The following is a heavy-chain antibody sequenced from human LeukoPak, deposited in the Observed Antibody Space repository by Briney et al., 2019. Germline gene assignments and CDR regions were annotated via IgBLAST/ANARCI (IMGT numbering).Heavy chain of an antibody. D-gene: IGHD3-22*01. Sequence: GGSLRLSCAASGFTFSDYYMSWIRQAPGKGLEWVSYISSSGSTIYYADSVKGRFTISRDNAKNSLYLQMNSLRAEDTAVYYCARETVGDPDYYDSSGYSNRFDPWGQGTLVTVSS. CDR3: ARETVGDPDYYDSSGYSNRFDP. J-gene: IGHJ5*02. CDR2: ISSSGSTI. V-gene: IGHV3-11*01. CDR1: GFTFSDYY.